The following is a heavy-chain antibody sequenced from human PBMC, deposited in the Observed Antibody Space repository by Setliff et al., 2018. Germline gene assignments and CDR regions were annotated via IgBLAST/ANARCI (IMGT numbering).Heavy chain of an antibody. CDR1: GYTFTGYY. Sequence: ASVKVSCKASGYTFTGYYMYWVRQAPGQGLEWMGRINPSSVATIYAQKFQGRVTMTSDTSISTAYMELGRLRSDDTAVYFCARDGGGDSDAFDIWGQGTMVTVSS. CDR3: ARDGGGDSDAFDI. V-gene: IGHV1-2*06. CDR2: INPSSVAT. J-gene: IGHJ3*02. D-gene: IGHD3-16*01.